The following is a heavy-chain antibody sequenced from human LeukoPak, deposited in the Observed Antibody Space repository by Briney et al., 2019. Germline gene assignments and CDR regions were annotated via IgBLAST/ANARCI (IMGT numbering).Heavy chain of an antibody. V-gene: IGHV4-34*01. CDR1: GGSFSGYY. J-gene: IGHJ5*02. Sequence: SETLSLTCAVYGGSFSGYYWSWIRQPPGKGREWIGEINHSGSTNYNPSPKSRVTISVDTSKNQFSPKLSSVPAADTAVYSCARRGPTYYYGSGRPNWFDPWGQGTLVTVSS. CDR2: INHSGST. CDR3: ARRGPTYYYGSGRPNWFDP. D-gene: IGHD3-10*01.